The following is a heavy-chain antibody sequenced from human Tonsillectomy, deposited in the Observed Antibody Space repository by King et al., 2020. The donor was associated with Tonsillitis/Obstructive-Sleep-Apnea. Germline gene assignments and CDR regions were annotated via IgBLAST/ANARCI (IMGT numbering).Heavy chain of an antibody. Sequence: VQLVESGAEVKKPGASVKVSCKASGYTFTSYYMHWVRQAPGQGLEWMGIINPSGGSTSYAQKFQGKVTRTRDTSTSTVYMELSRLRSEDTAVYYCARVPFRFLGGGAFDIWGQGTMVTVSS. V-gene: IGHV1-46*01. D-gene: IGHD3-3*01. CDR3: ARVPFRFLGGGAFDI. J-gene: IGHJ3*02. CDR2: INPSGGST. CDR1: GYTFTSYY.